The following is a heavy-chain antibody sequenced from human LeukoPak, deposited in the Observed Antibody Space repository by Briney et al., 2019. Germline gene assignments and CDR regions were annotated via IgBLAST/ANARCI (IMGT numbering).Heavy chain of an antibody. D-gene: IGHD1-26*01. CDR1: GGSINSGY. CDR2: LYPSGST. V-gene: IGHV4-59*01. Sequence: SETLSLTCSVSGGSINSGYWSWIRQPPGKGLEWIGLLYPSGSTDYNPSLKSRVTISVDTSRTQFSLKLSSMTAADTAVYYCAGGHYPLEYWGQGTLVTVSS. CDR3: AGGHYPLEY. J-gene: IGHJ4*02.